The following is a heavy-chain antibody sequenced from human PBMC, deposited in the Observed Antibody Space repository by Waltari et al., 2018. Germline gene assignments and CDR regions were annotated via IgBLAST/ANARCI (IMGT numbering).Heavy chain of an antibody. D-gene: IGHD2-15*01. Sequence: EVEVVESGGGLMQPGGCMRLSWAASGFSVSDNFISWVRQAQGKGLEWVSISYTVGTTYFAESVKGRFTISRDNSRNTVYLQMNSLRVEDTAMYFCARVAGTALHRYYHYYMDLWGKGTTVTVSS. CDR1: GFSVSDNF. J-gene: IGHJ6*03. CDR2: SYTVGTT. CDR3: ARVAGTALHRYYHYYMDL. V-gene: IGHV3-53*01.